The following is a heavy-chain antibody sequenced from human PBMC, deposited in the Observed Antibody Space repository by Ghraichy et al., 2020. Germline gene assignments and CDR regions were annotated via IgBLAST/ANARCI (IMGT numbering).Heavy chain of an antibody. J-gene: IGHJ4*02. CDR1: GFTFSRYW. D-gene: IGHD1-1*01. V-gene: IGHV3-74*01. Sequence: GGSLRLSCAASGFTFSRYWMHWVRQAPGKGLVWVLRIKGDGSDTKYADSVVGRFTISRDNAKNTLYLQLNSLRAEDTAVYYCARDGDNYNFDYWGQGTLVTVSS. CDR2: IKGDGSDT. CDR3: ARDGDNYNFDY.